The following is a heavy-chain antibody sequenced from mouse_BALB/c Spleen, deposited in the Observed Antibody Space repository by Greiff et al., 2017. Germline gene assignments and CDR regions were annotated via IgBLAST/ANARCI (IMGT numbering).Heavy chain of an antibody. D-gene: IGHD1-2*01. V-gene: IGHV1-5*01. CDR3: TGPLLRLRPPWYFDV. Sequence: EVQLQESGTVLARPGASVKMSCKASGYTFTSYWMHWVKQRPGQGLEWIGAIYPGNSDTSYNQKFKGKAKLTAVTSTSTAYMELSSLTNEDSAVYYCTGPLLRLRPPWYFDVWGAGTTVTVSS. J-gene: IGHJ1*01. CDR1: GYTFTSYW. CDR2: IYPGNSDT.